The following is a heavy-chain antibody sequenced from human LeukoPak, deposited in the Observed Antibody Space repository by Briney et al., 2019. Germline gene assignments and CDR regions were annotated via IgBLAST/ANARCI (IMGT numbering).Heavy chain of an antibody. CDR3: SEGYSCAGMGY. J-gene: IGHJ4*02. CDR2: IRSKANSYAT. Sequence: PGGSLRLSCAASGFTFSGSAMHWVRQASGKGLEWVGRIRSKANSYATAYAASVKGRFTISRDDSKNTAYLQMNSLKTEDTAVYYCSEGYSCAGMGYWGQGTLVTVSS. CDR1: GFTFSGSA. D-gene: IGHD6-19*01. V-gene: IGHV3-73*01.